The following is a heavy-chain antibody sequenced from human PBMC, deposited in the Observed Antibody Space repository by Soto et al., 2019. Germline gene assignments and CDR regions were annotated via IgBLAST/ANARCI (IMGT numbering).Heavy chain of an antibody. CDR2: IFHSWST. D-gene: IGHD6-19*01. V-gene: IGHV4-61*01. Sequence: ASETLSRTCSVSGGSVSSGSYYWSWIRQPPWKGLEWIAFIFHSWSTYYNPSLKSRVSISMDMSKNQFSLKLSSVTAADTAVYYCARASAVAGTGIFASWGQGTLVTVSS. CDR3: ARASAVAGTGIFAS. J-gene: IGHJ4*02. CDR1: GGSVSSGSYY.